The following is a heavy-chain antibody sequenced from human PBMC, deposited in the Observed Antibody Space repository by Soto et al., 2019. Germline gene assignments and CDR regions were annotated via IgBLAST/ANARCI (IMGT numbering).Heavy chain of an antibody. CDR1: GFTVSSNY. V-gene: IGHV3-53*01. J-gene: IGHJ6*02. Sequence: EVQLVESGGGLIQPGGSLRLSCAASGFTVSSNYMSWVRQAPGKGLEWVSVIYSGGSTYYADSVKGRFTISRDNSKNTLYLQMNSLRAEDTAVYYCARDDYGDYEGRHYYYGMDVWGQGTTVTVSS. D-gene: IGHD4-17*01. CDR2: IYSGGST. CDR3: ARDDYGDYEGRHYYYGMDV.